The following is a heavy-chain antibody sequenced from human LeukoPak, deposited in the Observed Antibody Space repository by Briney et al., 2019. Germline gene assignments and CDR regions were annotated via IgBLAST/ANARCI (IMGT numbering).Heavy chain of an antibody. CDR3: AREDIVATIALFDY. Sequence: VASVKVSCKASGGTFSGYAISWVRQAPGQGLEWMGRIIPILGIANYAQKFQGRVTITADKSTSTAYMELGSLRSEDTAVYYCAREDIVATIALFDYWGQGTLVTVSS. D-gene: IGHD5-12*01. CDR1: GGTFSGYA. V-gene: IGHV1-69*04. J-gene: IGHJ4*02. CDR2: IIPILGIA.